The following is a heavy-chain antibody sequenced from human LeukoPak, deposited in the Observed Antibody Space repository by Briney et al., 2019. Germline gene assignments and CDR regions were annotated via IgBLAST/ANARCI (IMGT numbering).Heavy chain of an antibody. V-gene: IGHV3-11*04. CDR1: GFTFSDYY. D-gene: IGHD3-22*01. CDR3: ARGNYYYDSSGYSALSYFQH. J-gene: IGHJ1*01. CDR2: ISSSGSTI. Sequence: GGSLRLSCAASGFTFSDYYMSWIRQAPGKGLEWVSYISSSGSTIYYADSVKGRFTISRDNAKNSLYLQMNSLRAEDTAVYYCARGNYYYDSSGYSALSYFQHWGQGTLVTVSS.